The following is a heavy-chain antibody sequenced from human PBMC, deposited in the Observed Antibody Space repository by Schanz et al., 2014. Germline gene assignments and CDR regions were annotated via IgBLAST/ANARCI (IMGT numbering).Heavy chain of an antibody. CDR2: VHPSGTT. CDR1: GVSFSFYY. V-gene: IGHV4-34*02. Sequence: QVHLPQWGAGLLQPSETLSLTCGVGGVSFSFYYWSWVRQPPGKGPEWIGEVHPSGTTNYNPSLSYRVTMTVDASKNQFSLKLTSVPAADTAVYYCARGQDHAKTGDLWGRGTLVTISS. J-gene: IGHJ5*02. D-gene: IGHD2-2*01. CDR3: ARGQDHAKTGDL.